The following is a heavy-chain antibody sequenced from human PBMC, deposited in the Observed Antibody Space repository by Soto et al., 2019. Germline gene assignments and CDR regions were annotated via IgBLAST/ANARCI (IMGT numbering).Heavy chain of an antibody. J-gene: IGHJ1*01. D-gene: IGHD1-26*01. CDR2: ISGRSSYI. Sequence: PGGSLSLSCAASGVTFSSFSMNLVRLTPEKGLEWVASISGRSSYIYYADSVKGRFTISRDNAKNSLYLQMDSLRADDTAVYYCARDPSDLWEPDQYFQYWGRGTLVTVSS. CDR3: ARDPSDLWEPDQYFQY. CDR1: GVTFSSFS. V-gene: IGHV3-21*01.